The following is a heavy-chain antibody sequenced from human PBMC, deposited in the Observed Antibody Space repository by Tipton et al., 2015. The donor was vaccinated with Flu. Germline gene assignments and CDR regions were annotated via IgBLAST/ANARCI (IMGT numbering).Heavy chain of an antibody. D-gene: IGHD3-10*01. CDR1: RFTFSNYW. CDR3: ASSAIGG. J-gene: IGHJ4*02. Sequence: SLRLSCAASRFTFSNYWMHWVRQAPGKGLEWVANINQDGSKRYSADSVRGRFTISRDNTEKSLYLQMNSLRVEDTAVYYCASSAIGGWGQGTLVTVSA. V-gene: IGHV3-7*01. CDR2: INQDGSKR.